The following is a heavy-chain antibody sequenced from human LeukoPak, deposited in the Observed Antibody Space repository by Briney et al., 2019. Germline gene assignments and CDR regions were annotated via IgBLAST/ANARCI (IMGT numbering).Heavy chain of an antibody. J-gene: IGHJ4*02. CDR1: GYIFTGYY. Sequence: GASVKVSCKASGYIFTGYYMHWVRQAPGQGLEWMGRINPNSGGTNYAKEFQGRVTMTRDTSISTAYMELSRLRSDDTALYYCVRDGGYIRSYSYDYWGQGTLVTVSS. CDR3: VRDGGYIRSYSYDY. D-gene: IGHD1-26*01. V-gene: IGHV1-2*06. CDR2: INPNSGGT.